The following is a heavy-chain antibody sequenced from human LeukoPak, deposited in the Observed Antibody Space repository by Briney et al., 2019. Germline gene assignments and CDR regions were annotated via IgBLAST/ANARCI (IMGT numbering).Heavy chain of an antibody. V-gene: IGHV3-11*06. D-gene: IGHD2-2*01. CDR1: GFTFSDYY. J-gene: IGHJ6*04. CDR3: ARDRLEYCSSTSCYVGGSYYYYYGMDV. CDR2: ISSRSSYT. Sequence: GGSLRLSCAASGFTFSDYYMSWIRQAPGKGLEWVSYISSRSSYTNYADSVKGRFTISRDNAKNSLYLQMNSLRAEDTAVYYCARDRLEYCSSTSCYVGGSYYYYYGMDVWGKGTTVTASS.